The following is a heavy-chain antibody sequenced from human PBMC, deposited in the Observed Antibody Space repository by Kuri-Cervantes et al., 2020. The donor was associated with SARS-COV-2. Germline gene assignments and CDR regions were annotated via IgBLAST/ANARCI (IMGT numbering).Heavy chain of an antibody. J-gene: IGHJ3*02. CDR3: TKALGGLVPAHDVFDI. CDR2: ISWNNDDI. D-gene: IGHD2-2*01. CDR1: GFTFSSYS. V-gene: IGHV3-9*01. Sequence: GGSLRLSCAASGFTFSSYSMNWVRQAPGKGLEWVSGISWNNDDIHYADSVKGRFTISRDNAKNSLFLQMNSLRPEDTALYYCTKALGGLVPAHDVFDIWGHGTMVTVSS.